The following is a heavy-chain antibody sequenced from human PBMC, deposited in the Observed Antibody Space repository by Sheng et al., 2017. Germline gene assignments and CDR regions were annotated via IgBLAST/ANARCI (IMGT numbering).Heavy chain of an antibody. J-gene: IGHJ4*02. D-gene: IGHD4-17*01. CDR1: DSPSIDHS. V-gene: IGHV3-21*01. CDR2: ISETSMYI. CDR3: VRDEVGSAGDPDY. Sequence: EVRLVESGGGPVKPGGSRRDSPVQPLDSPSIDHSMNWVRQAPGKGLEWVSSISETSMYIHYADSVKGRFTISRDNVKNSLYLQMNRLRVEDTAVYYCVRDEVGSAGDPDYWGQGTLVTVSS.